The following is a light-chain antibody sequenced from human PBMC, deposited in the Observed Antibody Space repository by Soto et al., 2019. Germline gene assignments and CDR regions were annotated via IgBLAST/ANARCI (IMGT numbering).Light chain of an antibody. V-gene: IGKV1-5*03. CDR2: KAS. CDR1: QSISSW. J-gene: IGKJ1*01. CDR3: QQYGSSGT. Sequence: DIQMTQSPSTLSASVGDRVTITCRASQSISSWLAWYQQKPGKAPKLLIYKASTLKSGVPSRFSGSGSGTDFTLTISRLEPEDFAVYYCQQYGSSGTFGQGTKV.